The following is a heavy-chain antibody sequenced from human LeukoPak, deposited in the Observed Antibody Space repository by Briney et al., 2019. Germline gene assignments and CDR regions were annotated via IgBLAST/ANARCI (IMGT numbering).Heavy chain of an antibody. CDR2: IYTSGST. V-gene: IGHV4-4*07. CDR3: ARDSGDYANRWFDP. CDR1: GGSISSYY. Sequence: SETLSLTCTVSGGSISSYYWSWIRQPAGKGLEWIGRIYTSGSTNYNPSLKSRVTISVDTSKNQFSLKLSSVTAADTAVYYCARDSGDYANRWFDPWGQGTLVTVSS. J-gene: IGHJ5*02. D-gene: IGHD4-17*01.